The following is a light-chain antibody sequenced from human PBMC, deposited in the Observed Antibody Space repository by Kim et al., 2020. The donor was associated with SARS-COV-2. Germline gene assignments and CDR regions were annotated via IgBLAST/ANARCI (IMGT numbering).Light chain of an antibody. V-gene: IGLV3-1*01. CDR3: QAWDSSLHVV. Sequence: SYELTQPPSVSVSPGQTASITCSGDKLGDKYACWYQQKPGQSPVLVIYQDSKRPSGIPERFSGSNSGNTATLTISGTQAMDEADYYCQAWDSSLHVVFGGGTQLTVL. CDR2: QDS. J-gene: IGLJ2*01. CDR1: KLGDKY.